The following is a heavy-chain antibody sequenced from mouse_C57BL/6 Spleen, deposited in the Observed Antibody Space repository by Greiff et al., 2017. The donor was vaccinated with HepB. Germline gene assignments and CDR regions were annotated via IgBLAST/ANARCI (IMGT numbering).Heavy chain of an antibody. Sequence: EVKLMESGGGLVQPGGSLKLSCAASGFTFSDYYMYWVRQTPEKRLEWVAYISNGGGSTYYPDTVKGRFTISRDNAKNTLYLQMSRLKSEDTAMYYCARREEYYMMDYSGQRTPETLSS. V-gene: IGHV5-12*01. J-gene: IGHJ4*01. D-gene: IGHD2-12*01. CDR3: ARREEYYMMDY. CDR1: GFTFSDYY. CDR2: ISNGGGST.